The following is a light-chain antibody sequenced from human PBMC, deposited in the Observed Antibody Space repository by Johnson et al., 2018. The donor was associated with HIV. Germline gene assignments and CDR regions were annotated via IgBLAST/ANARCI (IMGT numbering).Light chain of an antibody. CDR3: CTWDSSLSGSYC. V-gene: IGLV1-51*02. J-gene: IGLJ1*01. Sequence: QSMLTQPPSVSAAPGQKVTISCSGSSSTVGNNFVSWYQQLTGTAPKLLIYEDTRRPSGIPDRFSGSKSGTSATLGITALHHGDEADYYCCTWDSSLSGSYCFGTGTKVTVL. CDR2: EDT. CDR1: SSTVGNNF.